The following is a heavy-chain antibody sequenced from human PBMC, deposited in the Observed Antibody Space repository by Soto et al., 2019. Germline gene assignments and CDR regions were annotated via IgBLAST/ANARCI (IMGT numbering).Heavy chain of an antibody. CDR1: GFTFSSYV. J-gene: IGHJ4*02. CDR3: AKGSGSRRPYYFDY. D-gene: IGHD2-2*01. V-gene: IGHV3-23*01. CDR2: IGGSGAST. Sequence: EVQLLESGGGLVQPGGCLRLSCATSGFTFSSYVMSWVRQAPGKGLEWVSAIGGSGASTYYADSVKGRFTISRDNSKNTLYLQMNSLRAEDTAVYYCAKGSGSRRPYYFDYWGQGTLVTVSS.